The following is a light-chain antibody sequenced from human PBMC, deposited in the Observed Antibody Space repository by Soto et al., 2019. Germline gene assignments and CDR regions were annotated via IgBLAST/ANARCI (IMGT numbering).Light chain of an antibody. CDR2: GAS. J-gene: IGKJ4*01. CDR1: QSVSNN. V-gene: IGKV3-15*01. Sequence: EIVMTQSPATVSVSPGEGATLSCRASQSVSNNLAWFQQKPGQAPRLLIFGASSRATGIPARFSGSGSGTEFTLTINSLQSEDFAVYYCQQYNDWPLTFGGGTKVDIK. CDR3: QQYNDWPLT.